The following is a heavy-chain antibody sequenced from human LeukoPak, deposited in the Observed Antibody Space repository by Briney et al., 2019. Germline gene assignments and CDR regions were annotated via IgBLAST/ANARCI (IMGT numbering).Heavy chain of an antibody. CDR1: GFTFSSYA. V-gene: IGHV3-64*01. CDR2: ISSNGGST. J-gene: IGHJ6*02. Sequence: GGSLRLSCAASGFTFSSYAMHWVRQAPGKGLEYVSAISSNGGSTYYANSVKGRFTISRDNSKNTLYLQMGSLRAEDMAVYYCARGDCSSTSCYGSDYYYYGIDVWGQGTTVTVSS. D-gene: IGHD2-2*01. CDR3: ARGDCSSTSCYGSDYYYYGIDV.